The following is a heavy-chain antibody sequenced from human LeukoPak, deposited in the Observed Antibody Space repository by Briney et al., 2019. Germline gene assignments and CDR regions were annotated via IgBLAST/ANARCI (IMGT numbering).Heavy chain of an antibody. Sequence: ASVKVSCKTSGYTFSSYGITWVRQAPGQGLEWVGWIRGDNGDTNYAQKLQGRVTMTRDTSISTAYMELSRLRSDDTAVYYCTRWGPNLLDYWGQGTLVTVS. J-gene: IGHJ4*02. V-gene: IGHV1-18*01. D-gene: IGHD3-16*01. CDR1: GYTFSSYG. CDR3: TRWGPNLLDY. CDR2: IRGDNGDT.